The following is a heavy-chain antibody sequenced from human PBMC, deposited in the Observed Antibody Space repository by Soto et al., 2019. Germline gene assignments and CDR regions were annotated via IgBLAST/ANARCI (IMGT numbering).Heavy chain of an antibody. J-gene: IGHJ6*02. CDR2: ISADNGNT. D-gene: IGHD5-18*01. CDR1: GYTFYSHS. CDR3: ARCIQQDYYYGMDV. Sequence: QAQLVQSGAEVKKPGASVKVSCKASGYTFYSHSISWVRQAPGQGHERMGRISADNGNTKYAQKFRGRVTMTTDTSTSTVYMELRNLRSDDTSVYYCARCIQQDYYYGMDVWGQGTTVTVSS. V-gene: IGHV1-18*01.